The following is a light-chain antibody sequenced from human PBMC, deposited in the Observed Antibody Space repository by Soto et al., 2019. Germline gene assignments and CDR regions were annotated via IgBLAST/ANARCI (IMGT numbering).Light chain of an antibody. CDR2: GAS. Sequence: EIVLTQSPGTLSLSPGERATLSCRASQSVSSSYLAWYQQKPGQAPRLLIYGASSRATGIPDRFSGSGSGTDFTLTISRLEPEDFAIYYCQQRSNWPFGQGTKVDIK. CDR3: QQRSNWP. V-gene: IGKV3D-20*02. CDR1: QSVSSSY. J-gene: IGKJ1*01.